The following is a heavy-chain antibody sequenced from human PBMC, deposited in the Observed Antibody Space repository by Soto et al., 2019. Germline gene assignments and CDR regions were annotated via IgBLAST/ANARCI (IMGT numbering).Heavy chain of an antibody. CDR1: GGSISSSSYY. CDR2: IYYSGST. J-gene: IGHJ4*02. D-gene: IGHD3-16*01. CDR3: ARHLRRTGSPSYFDY. Sequence: SETLSLTCTVSGGSISSSSYYWGWIRQPPGKGLEWIGSIYYSGSTYYNPSLKSRVTISVDTSKNQFSLKLSSVTAADTAVYYCARHLRRTGSPSYFDYWGQGTLVTVSS. V-gene: IGHV4-39*01.